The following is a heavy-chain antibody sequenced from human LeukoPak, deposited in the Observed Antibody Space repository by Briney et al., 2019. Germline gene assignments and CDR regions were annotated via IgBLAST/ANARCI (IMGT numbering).Heavy chain of an antibody. J-gene: IGHJ4*02. Sequence: SETLSLTCTVSGGSISSYYWSWIRQPPGKGLEWIGYIYYSGSTNYNPSLKSRVTISVDTSKNQFSLNLNSVTAADTAVYYCALWGYFDSSGRHFWGQGTLVTVSS. CDR1: GGSISSYY. CDR3: ALWGYFDSSGRHF. V-gene: IGHV4-59*12. CDR2: IYYSGST. D-gene: IGHD3-22*01.